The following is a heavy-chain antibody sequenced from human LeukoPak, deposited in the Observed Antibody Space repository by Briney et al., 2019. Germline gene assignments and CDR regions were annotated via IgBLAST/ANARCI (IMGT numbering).Heavy chain of an antibody. Sequence: AESLRLSCADSGFSFSTYTMNWARQAPGKGLVWVSSISGSGSYIYYADSVKGRLTISRDNAKNSLYLQMNSLRAEDTAIYYCASHFWNYYRIDYWGQGILVTVSS. D-gene: IGHD3-3*02. CDR2: ISGSGSYI. V-gene: IGHV3-21*01. J-gene: IGHJ4*02. CDR1: GFSFSTYT. CDR3: ASHFWNYYRIDY.